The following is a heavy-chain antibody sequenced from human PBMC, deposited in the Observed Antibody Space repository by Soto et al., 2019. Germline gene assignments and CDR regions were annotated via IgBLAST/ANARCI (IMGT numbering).Heavy chain of an antibody. V-gene: IGHV3-53*01. CDR1: GLTISGKKY. Sequence: DVQLVESGGGLIQPGESLRLSCAAFGLTISGKKYVAWVRHAPGKGLEWVSALYDVDGSFYADSVTGRFTTSSDSSKTTVYLQMNDLRPVDTAVYYCATWHEREHAFDVWGQGTTVTISS. D-gene: IGHD1-1*01. CDR3: ATWHEREHAFDV. CDR2: LYDVDGS. J-gene: IGHJ3*01.